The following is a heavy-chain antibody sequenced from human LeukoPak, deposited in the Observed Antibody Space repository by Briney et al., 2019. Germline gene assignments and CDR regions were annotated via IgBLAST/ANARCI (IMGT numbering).Heavy chain of an antibody. V-gene: IGHV3-33*01. CDR1: GFTFSNYG. J-gene: IGHJ4*02. CDR3: AREGPRGNSQFDY. CDR2: IWYDGGNK. D-gene: IGHD2/OR15-2a*01. Sequence: GGSLRLSCAASGFTFSNYGMHWVRQAPGKGLEWVALIWYDGGNKYYTDSVKGRLTISRDNSKDTLFLQMNGLRAEDTAVYYCAREGPRGNSQFDYWGQGTLSPSPQ.